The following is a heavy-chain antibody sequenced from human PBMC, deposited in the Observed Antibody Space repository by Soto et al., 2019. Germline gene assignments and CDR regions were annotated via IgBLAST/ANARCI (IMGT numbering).Heavy chain of an antibody. Sequence: QVQLVQSGAEVKKPGASVKVSCKASGYTFTSYDINWVRQATGQGLEWMGWMNPNSGNTGYAQKSXXRVTMPRNTSIGTAYMELRSLGSGDPAVYYGAREAARGLNHWGQGSLVTVSS. V-gene: IGHV1-8*01. D-gene: IGHD6-6*01. CDR3: AREAARGLNH. CDR2: MNPNSGNT. J-gene: IGHJ5*02. CDR1: GYTFTSYD.